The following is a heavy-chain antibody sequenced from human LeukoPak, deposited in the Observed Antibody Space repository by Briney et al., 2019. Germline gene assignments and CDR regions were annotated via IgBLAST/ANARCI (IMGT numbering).Heavy chain of an antibody. CDR2: IYYSGST. CDR3: ASKAAGFWFDY. D-gene: IGHD3-3*01. J-gene: IGHJ4*02. CDR1: GGSISSYY. V-gene: IGHV4-39*07. Sequence: PSETLSLTCTVSGGSISSYYWGWIRQPPGKGLEWIGSIYYSGSTYYNPSLKSRVTISVDTSKNQFSLKLSSVTAADTAVYYCASKAAGFWFDYWGQGTLVTVSS.